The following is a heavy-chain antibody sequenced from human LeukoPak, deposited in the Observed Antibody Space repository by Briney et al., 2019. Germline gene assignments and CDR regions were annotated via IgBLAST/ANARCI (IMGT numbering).Heavy chain of an antibody. Sequence: ASVKLSCTASGYTFTSYGISWVREAPGQGLEWMGWISAYNGNTNSPQNLQGRVTKTTDTSTSTAYRELRSLRSDDTDVYYCARDPDYLILLYWGKGTLVTVSS. CDR3: ARDPDYLILLY. D-gene: IGHD5-12*01. CDR1: GYTFTSYG. CDR2: ISAYNGNT. V-gene: IGHV1-18*01. J-gene: IGHJ4*02.